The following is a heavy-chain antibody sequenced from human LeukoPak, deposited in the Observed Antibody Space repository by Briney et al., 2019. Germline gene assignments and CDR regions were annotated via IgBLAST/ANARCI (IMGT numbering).Heavy chain of an antibody. CDR3: ASVDFWTGYDLFDY. D-gene: IGHD3/OR15-3a*01. V-gene: IGHV4-39*01. J-gene: IGHJ4*02. CDR1: GGSISSSSYY. CDR2: IYYSGST. Sequence: SETLSLTCTVSGGSISSSSYYWGWIRQPPGKGLEWIGSIYYSGSTYYNPSLKSRVTISVDTSKNQFSLKLSSVTAADTAVYYCASVDFWTGYDLFDYWGQGTLVTVSS.